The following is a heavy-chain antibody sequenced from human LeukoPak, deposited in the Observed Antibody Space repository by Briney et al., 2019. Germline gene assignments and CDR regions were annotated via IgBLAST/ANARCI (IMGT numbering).Heavy chain of an antibody. D-gene: IGHD6-19*01. Sequence: GASVKVSCKTSGYTFTSSDINWVRQATGQGLEWMGWMSPNSGNTGYAQRFQGRVTMTRDTSISTAYMELSSLRSEDTAVYYCAXXXXSGWYGWSFDYWGQGTLVTVSS. CDR2: MSPNSGNT. V-gene: IGHV1-8*01. J-gene: IGHJ4*02. CDR1: GYTFTSSD. CDR3: AXXXXSGWYGWSFDY.